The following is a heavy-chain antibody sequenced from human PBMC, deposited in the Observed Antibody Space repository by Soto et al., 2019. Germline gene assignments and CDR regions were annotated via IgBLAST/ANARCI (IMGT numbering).Heavy chain of an antibody. V-gene: IGHV3-73*01. D-gene: IGHD3-3*01. Sequence: PGGFLRLSCAASGFTFSGSAMHWVRQASGKGLEWVGRIRSKANSYATAYAASVKGRFTISRDDSKNTAYLQMNSLKTEDTAVYYCTRHDSNYDFWSGSPPRYGMDVWGQGTTVTVS. CDR1: GFTFSGSA. CDR2: IRSKANSYAT. J-gene: IGHJ6*02. CDR3: TRHDSNYDFWSGSPPRYGMDV.